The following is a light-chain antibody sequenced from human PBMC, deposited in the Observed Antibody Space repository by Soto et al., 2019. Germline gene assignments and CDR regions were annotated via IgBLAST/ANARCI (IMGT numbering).Light chain of an antibody. CDR2: DVS. Sequence: QSALTQPASVSGSPGQSITISCTGTSRDVGGYNYVSWYQQHTGKAPKLMLYDVSIRPSGVSNRFSGSKTGNTASLTNSVLRAGDEADRYCRSYTSSSTLVVFGGWTKL. V-gene: IGLV2-14*01. J-gene: IGLJ2*01. CDR3: RSYTSSSTLVV. CDR1: SRDVGGYNY.